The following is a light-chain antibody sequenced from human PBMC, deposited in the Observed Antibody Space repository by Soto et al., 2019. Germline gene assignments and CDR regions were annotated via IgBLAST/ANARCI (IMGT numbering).Light chain of an antibody. CDR3: SSYTSSSIDYV. CDR2: EVS. J-gene: IGLJ1*01. Sequence: QSALTQPASVSGSPGQSITISCTGTSSDVGGYVSWYQQHPGKAPKLMIYEVSNRPSGVSNRFSGSKSGNTASLTISGLQAEDEADYYCSSYTSSSIDYVFGTGTKLTVL. CDR1: SSDVGGY. V-gene: IGLV2-14*01.